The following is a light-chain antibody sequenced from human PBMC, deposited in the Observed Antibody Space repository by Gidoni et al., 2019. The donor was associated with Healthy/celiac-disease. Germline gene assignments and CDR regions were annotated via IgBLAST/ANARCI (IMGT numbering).Light chain of an antibody. V-gene: IGKV3-20*01. CDR1: QSVSSSY. J-gene: IGKJ1*01. CDR3: QQYGSSPET. CDR2: GAS. Sequence: EIVLTQSPGPLSLSPGESATLSCRASQSVSSSYLAWYQQTPGQAPRLLIYGASSRATGIPDRFSGSGSGTDFPLTISRLEPDDFAVYYCQQYGSSPETFGQGAKVEIK.